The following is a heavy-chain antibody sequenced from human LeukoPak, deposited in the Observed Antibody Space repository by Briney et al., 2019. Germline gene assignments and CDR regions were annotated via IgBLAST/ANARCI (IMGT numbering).Heavy chain of an antibody. CDR1: GYGFTSYW. J-gene: IGHJ4*02. CDR2: NFPADSDT. V-gene: IGHV5-51*01. CDR3: ASALCGGSYFDY. D-gene: IGHD3-10*02. Sequence: SLQFSCKGSGYGFTSYWIGWVGHMPGQGRGWMGINFPADSDTRYSPSFQGQVTISADKSLSTAYLQKSSLKASDTAIYYCASALCGGSYFDYWGQGTLVTVSS.